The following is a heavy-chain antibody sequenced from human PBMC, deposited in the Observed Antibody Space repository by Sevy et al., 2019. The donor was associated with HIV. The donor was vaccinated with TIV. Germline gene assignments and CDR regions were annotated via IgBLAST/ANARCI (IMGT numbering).Heavy chain of an antibody. D-gene: IGHD2-21*01. Sequence: ASVKVSCKASGYTFTGYYMHWVRQAPGQGLEWMGRINPNSGGTNYAQKFQGRVTMTRDTSISTAYMELSRLRSDDTAVYYCARVQYCGGDCYSGYHGMDVWGQGTTVTVSS. CDR3: ARVQYCGGDCYSGYHGMDV. V-gene: IGHV1-2*06. CDR1: GYTFTGYY. CDR2: INPNSGGT. J-gene: IGHJ6*02.